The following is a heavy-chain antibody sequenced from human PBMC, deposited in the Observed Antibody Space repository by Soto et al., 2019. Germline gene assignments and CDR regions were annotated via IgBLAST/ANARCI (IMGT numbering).Heavy chain of an antibody. J-gene: IGHJ6*03. Sequence: EVQLVESGGGLVQPGGSLRLSCAASGFTFSSYWMHWVGQVPGKGLVWVSRLYIDESRTSYADSVKGLFTISRDNAKNTLYLQINSLRAEDTAVYYCARGAGGYYYIDVWGKGTTVTVSS. CDR3: ARGAGGYYYIDV. CDR1: GFTFSSYW. D-gene: IGHD3-10*01. V-gene: IGHV3-74*01. CDR2: LYIDESRT.